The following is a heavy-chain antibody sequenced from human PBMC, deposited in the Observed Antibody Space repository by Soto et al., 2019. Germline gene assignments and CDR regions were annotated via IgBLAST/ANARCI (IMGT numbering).Heavy chain of an antibody. CDR3: ARDRGRFTMIFDY. V-gene: IGHV1-69*13. D-gene: IGHD3-22*01. CDR1: GGTFSSYA. CDR2: IIPIFGTA. J-gene: IGHJ4*02. Sequence: AASVKVSCKASGGTFSSYAISWVRQAPGQGLEWMGGIIPIFGTANYAQKFQGRVTITADESTSTAYMELSSLRSEDTAVYYCARDRGRFTMIFDYWGQGTLVTVSS.